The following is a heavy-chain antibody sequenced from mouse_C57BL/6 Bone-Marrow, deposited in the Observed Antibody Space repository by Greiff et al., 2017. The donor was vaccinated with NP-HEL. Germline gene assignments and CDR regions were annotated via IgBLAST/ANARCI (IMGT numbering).Heavy chain of an antibody. CDR3: ALTVGGYFDV. Sequence: DVQLQESGAELVKPGASVKLSCTASGFNIKDYYMHWVKQRTEQGLEWIGRIDPEDGETKSAPKFQGKATITADTSSNTAYLPLSSLTSEDTAVHYCALTVGGYFDVWGTGTTVTVSS. J-gene: IGHJ1*03. V-gene: IGHV14-2*01. D-gene: IGHD1-1*01. CDR2: IDPEDGET. CDR1: GFNIKDYY.